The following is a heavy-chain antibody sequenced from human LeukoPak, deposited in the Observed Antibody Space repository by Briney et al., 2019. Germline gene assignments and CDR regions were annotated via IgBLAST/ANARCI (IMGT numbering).Heavy chain of an antibody. CDR3: ARVAAEVVGLPGAIGFGWLRRDYYYMDV. CDR2: INPSGGST. J-gene: IGHJ6*03. V-gene: IGHV1-46*01. D-gene: IGHD2-2*02. CDR1: GYTFTSYY. Sequence: GASVKVSCKASGYTFTSYYMHWVRQAPGEGLELMGIINPSGGSTTYAQKFQGRVTMTRDMSTSTVYMDLSSLRSEDTAVYYCARVAAEVVGLPGAIGFGWLRRDYYYMDVWGKGTTVTVSS.